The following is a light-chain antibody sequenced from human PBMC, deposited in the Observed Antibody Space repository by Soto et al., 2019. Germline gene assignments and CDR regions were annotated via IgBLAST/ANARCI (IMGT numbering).Light chain of an antibody. CDR2: WAS. V-gene: IGKV4-1*01. J-gene: IGKJ4*01. CDR1: QSVLYRSNNQNY. Sequence: DIVMTKSPDSLPVSLGERATINCKSSQSVLYRSNNQNYLAGYQQKPGQTPKLLIYWASTRESGVPERFSGSGSAIDFTLTISSLQAEDVAVYYCQQYDTTLALTFGGGTKVDIK. CDR3: QQYDTTLALT.